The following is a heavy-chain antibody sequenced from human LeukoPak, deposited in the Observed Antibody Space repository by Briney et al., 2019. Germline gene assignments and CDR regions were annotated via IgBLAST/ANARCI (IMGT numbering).Heavy chain of an antibody. CDR1: GFTVSSNY. CDR3: ASFLLEEMATLDY. D-gene: IGHD5-24*01. J-gene: IGHJ4*02. V-gene: IGHV3-66*02. CDR2: IYSGGST. Sequence: GGSLRLSCAASGFTVSSNYMSWGRQAPGKGLEWVSVIYSGGSTYYADSVKGRFTISRDNSKTTLYLQMNSERAEDTGVYYCASFLLEEMATLDYCGQGTLVTVSS.